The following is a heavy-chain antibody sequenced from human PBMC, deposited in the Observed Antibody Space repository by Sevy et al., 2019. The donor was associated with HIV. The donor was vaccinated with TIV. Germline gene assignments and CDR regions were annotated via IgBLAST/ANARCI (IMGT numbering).Heavy chain of an antibody. V-gene: IGHV4-59*08. CDR3: ARRNDFDI. CDR2: VYYTGGT. Sequence: MSLTCTVSGGSINSDHWNWIRQPPGKGLEWIGYVYYTGGTNYNPSLKNRVTISVDRTKNQFSLKLTSVTAADTAVYYCARRNDFDIWGQGTMVTVSS. J-gene: IGHJ3*02. CDR1: GGSINSDH.